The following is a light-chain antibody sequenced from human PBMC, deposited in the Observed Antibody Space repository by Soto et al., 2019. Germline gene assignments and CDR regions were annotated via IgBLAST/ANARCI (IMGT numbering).Light chain of an antibody. Sequence: EILLTQSPATLSLSPGERATLSCKASQSVSSFLAWYQQSPAQAPRLLIYDASNMATGIPARFSGSGSGTDFTLTISSLEPEDFAVYYCQQRSNWPLLTFGGGTKVEIK. CDR3: QQRSNWPLLT. CDR2: DAS. J-gene: IGKJ4*01. CDR1: QSVSSF. V-gene: IGKV3-11*01.